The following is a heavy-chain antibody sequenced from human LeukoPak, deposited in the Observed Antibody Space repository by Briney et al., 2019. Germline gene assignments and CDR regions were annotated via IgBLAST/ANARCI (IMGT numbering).Heavy chain of an antibody. V-gene: IGHV3-74*01. CDR3: ARDRGTPDSFNS. D-gene: IGHD3-10*01. J-gene: IGHJ3*02. CDR2: ISGDGSTI. Sequence: PGGSLRLSCAASGYTFSPYWMQWVRQAPGKGLVWVSHISGDGSTIAYADSVKGRFTISRDNAKNTLFLQMDSLRAEDTAVYYCARDRGTPDSFNSWGQGTVVTVSS. CDR1: GYTFSPYW.